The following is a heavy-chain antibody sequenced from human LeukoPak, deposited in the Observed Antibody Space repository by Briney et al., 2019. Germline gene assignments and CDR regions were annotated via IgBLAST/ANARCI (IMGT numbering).Heavy chain of an antibody. J-gene: IGHJ3*02. CDR1: GGSISSSSYY. D-gene: IGHD6-19*01. CDR2: IYTSGST. V-gene: IGHV4-61*02. CDR3: ASDVAAPRDAFDI. Sequence: ESSETLSLTCTVSGGSISSSSYYWGWIRQPAGKGLEWIGRIYTSGSTNYNPSLKSRVTMSVDTSKNQFSLKLSSVTAADTAVYYCASDVAAPRDAFDIWGQGTMVTVSS.